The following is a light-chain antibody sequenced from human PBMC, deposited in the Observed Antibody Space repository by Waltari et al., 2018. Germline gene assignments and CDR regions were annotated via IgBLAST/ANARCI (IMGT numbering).Light chain of an antibody. V-gene: IGLV1-47*01. CDR3: AAWDDSLSGGV. CDR2: RSD. J-gene: IGLJ1*01. Sequence: QSVLTQPPSASGTSGQRVTISCSGSRPNIGSNHVYWYQQLPGAAPKVLIYRSDQRPSVVPDRCSGSKFAASASLTISGLRSDDEADYYCAAWDDSLSGGVFGTGTRVTVL. CDR1: RPNIGSNH.